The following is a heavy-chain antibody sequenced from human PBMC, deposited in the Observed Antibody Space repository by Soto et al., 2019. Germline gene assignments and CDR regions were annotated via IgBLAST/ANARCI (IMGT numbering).Heavy chain of an antibody. CDR1: GGSISSYY. V-gene: IGHV4-59*08. CDR3: ARQGFGPLHGLVDV. Sequence: QVQLQESGPGLVKPSETLSLSCTVSGGSISSYYWSWFRQSPGKRMEWIGYVHHSWGSSYNPSLRSRVAISLATSKSQFSLTVTSVTATDTAVYYCARQGFGPLHGLVDVWGQGTTVTVSS. D-gene: IGHD3-10*01. J-gene: IGHJ6*02. CDR2: VHHSWGS.